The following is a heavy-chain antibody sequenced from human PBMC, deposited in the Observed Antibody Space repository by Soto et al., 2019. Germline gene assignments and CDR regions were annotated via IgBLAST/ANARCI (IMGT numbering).Heavy chain of an antibody. V-gene: IGHV4-30-4*01. J-gene: IGHJ4*02. CDR2: IYYTGST. CDR1: GGSINNYEYY. Sequence: SETLSLTCSVSGGSINNYEYYWTWIRQPPGEGLEWIGHIYYTGSTSYNPSLKSRVTISLDTSKNQFSLKVNSVSAADTAVYYCARERSNSPAFSDSWGQGTLVTVSS. CDR3: ARERSNSPAFSDS. D-gene: IGHD1-1*01.